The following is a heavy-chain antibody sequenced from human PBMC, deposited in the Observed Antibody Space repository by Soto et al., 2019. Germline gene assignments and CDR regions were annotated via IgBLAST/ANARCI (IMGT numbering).Heavy chain of an antibody. J-gene: IGHJ3*02. CDR2: IKSKTDGGTT. CDR1: GFTFSNAW. CDR3: TTGVYYYDSSGYLNGTFDI. Sequence: GGSLRLSCAASGFTFSNAWMSWVRQAPGKGLEWVGRIKSKTDGGTTDYAAPVKCRFTISRDDSKNTLYLQMNRLKTEDTTVYYFTTGVYYYDSSGYLNGTFDIWGQGTMVTVSS. V-gene: IGHV3-15*01. D-gene: IGHD3-22*01.